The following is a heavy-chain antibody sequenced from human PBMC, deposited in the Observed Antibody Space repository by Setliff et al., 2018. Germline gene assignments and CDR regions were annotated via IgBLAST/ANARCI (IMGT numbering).Heavy chain of an antibody. CDR1: GGTFSSYA. CDR2: IIPIFGTA. CDR3: ATEKFPGDWGDY. V-gene: IGHV1-69*05. Sequence: ASVKVSCKAPGGTFSSYAISWVRQAPGQGLEWMGGIIPIFGTANYAQKFQGRVTMTTDTSTSTAYMEVTSLRSDDTAVYYCATEKFPGDWGDYWGQGTLVTVSS. J-gene: IGHJ4*02. D-gene: IGHD2-21*01.